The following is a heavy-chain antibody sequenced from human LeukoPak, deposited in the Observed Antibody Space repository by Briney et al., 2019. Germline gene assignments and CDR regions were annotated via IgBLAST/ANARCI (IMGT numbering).Heavy chain of an antibody. CDR3: ARGLMMAVAGRGEFHY. CDR1: GGSFSGYY. V-gene: IGHV4-34*01. D-gene: IGHD6-13*01. Sequence: PSETLSLTCAVYGGSFSGYYWSWIRQPPGKGLEWIGEINYSGSTNYNPSLKSRVTISVDTSKNQFSLKLSSVTAADTAVYYCARGLMMAVAGRGEFHYWGQGTLVTVSS. CDR2: INYSGST. J-gene: IGHJ4*02.